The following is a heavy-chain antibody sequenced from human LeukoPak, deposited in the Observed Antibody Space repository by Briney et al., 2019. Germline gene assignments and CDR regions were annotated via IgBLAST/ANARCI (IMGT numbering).Heavy chain of an antibody. V-gene: IGHV1-24*01. D-gene: IGHD2-2*01. CDR3: ATGYLVTAGLMDV. CDR2: FDPEDGKT. CDR1: GYTLTELS. Sequence: ASVKVSCRVSGYTLTELSMFWVRQAPGKGLEWMGSFDPEDGKTVYAQKFQGRVTMTEDTSTDTAYMELSSLRSEDTAVYYCATGYLVTAGLMDVWGQGTTVTVSS. J-gene: IGHJ6*02.